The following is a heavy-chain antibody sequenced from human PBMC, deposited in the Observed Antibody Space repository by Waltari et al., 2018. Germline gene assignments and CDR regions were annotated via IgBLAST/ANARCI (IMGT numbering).Heavy chain of an antibody. CDR2: INSDGSST. J-gene: IGHJ6*02. Sequence: EVQLVESGGGLVQPGGSLRLSCAASGFTFSSYWMHWVRQAPGKGLVWVSRINSDGSSTSYSDSVKGRFTISRDNAKNTLYLQMNSLRAEDTAMYYCARKTAMVTRDYYGMDVWGQGTTVTVSS. CDR1: GFTFSSYW. D-gene: IGHD5-18*01. V-gene: IGHV3-74*01. CDR3: ARKTAMVTRDYYGMDV.